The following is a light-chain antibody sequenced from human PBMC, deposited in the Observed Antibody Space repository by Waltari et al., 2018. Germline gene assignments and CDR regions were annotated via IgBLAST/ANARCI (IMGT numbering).Light chain of an antibody. V-gene: IGLV2-14*01. CDR1: SNDVGGYGY. Sequence: QSALTQPASVSGSPGQSITISCTGTSNDVGGYGYVSWYQQSPGRAPKLIIYEVSYRPSGISPRFSGSKSGNTASLTISGLQADDEADYYCSSHTSTVPHVFGTGTRVTV. CDR3: SSHTSTVPHV. J-gene: IGLJ1*01. CDR2: EVS.